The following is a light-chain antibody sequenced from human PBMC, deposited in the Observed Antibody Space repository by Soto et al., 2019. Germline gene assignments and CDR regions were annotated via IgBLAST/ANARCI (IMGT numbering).Light chain of an antibody. J-gene: IGLJ2*01. Sequence: QSALTQPPSASGSPGQSVTIPCTGTSSDVGGYNYVSWYQQHPGKAPKLMIYEVSKRPSGVPDRFSGSKSGNTASLTVSGLQAEDEADYYCSSYAGSNVVFGGGTKVTVL. CDR2: EVS. CDR1: SSDVGGYNY. CDR3: SSYAGSNVV. V-gene: IGLV2-8*01.